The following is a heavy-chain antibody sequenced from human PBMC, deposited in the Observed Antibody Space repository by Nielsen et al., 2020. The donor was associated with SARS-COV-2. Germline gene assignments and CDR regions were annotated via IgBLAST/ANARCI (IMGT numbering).Heavy chain of an antibody. J-gene: IGHJ3*02. Sequence: GESLKISCAASGFTFSDHYMTWIRQTPGKGLEWVSYITNTDAKYYADSVKGRFTISRDNAQSSLYLQMNSLRAEDTAVYYCARDRVDDYVWGSYRSYDAFDIWGQGTMVTVSS. D-gene: IGHD3-16*02. CDR3: ARDRVDDYVWGSYRSYDAFDI. CDR1: GFTFSDHY. V-gene: IGHV3-11*04. CDR2: ITNTDAK.